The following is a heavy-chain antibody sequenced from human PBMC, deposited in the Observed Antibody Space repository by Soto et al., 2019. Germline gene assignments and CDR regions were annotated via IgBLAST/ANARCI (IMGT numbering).Heavy chain of an antibody. V-gene: IGHV3-74*01. CDR2: INSDGSST. D-gene: IGHD6-19*01. CDR3: AREGTIAVAGVFDY. J-gene: IGHJ4*02. CDR1: GFTFSSYW. Sequence: GGSLRVSCAASGFTFSSYWMHWVRQAPGKGLVWVSRINSDGSSTSYADSVKGRFTISRDNAKNTLYLQMNSLRAEDTAVYYCAREGTIAVAGVFDYWGQGTLVTAPQ.